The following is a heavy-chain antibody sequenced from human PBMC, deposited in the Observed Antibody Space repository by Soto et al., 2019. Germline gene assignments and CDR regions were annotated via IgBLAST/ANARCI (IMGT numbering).Heavy chain of an antibody. Sequence: GASVKVSCKASGYTFTSYAMHWVRQAPGQRLEWMGWINAGNGNTKYSQKFQGRVTITRDTSASTAYMELSSLRSEDTAVYYCARDQTTMVRGVPKPPDYWGQGTLVTVSS. CDR1: GYTFTSYA. V-gene: IGHV1-3*01. CDR3: ARDQTTMVRGVPKPPDY. CDR2: INAGNGNT. J-gene: IGHJ4*02. D-gene: IGHD3-10*01.